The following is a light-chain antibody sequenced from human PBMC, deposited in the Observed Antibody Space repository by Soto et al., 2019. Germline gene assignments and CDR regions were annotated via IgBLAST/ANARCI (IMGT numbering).Light chain of an antibody. CDR1: QDISSS. CDR2: AAS. V-gene: IGKV1-9*01. CDR3: QQLRSYPST. J-gene: IGKJ4*01. Sequence: IQLTQSPSSLSASVGDRVTITCRASQDISSSLAWYQQKPGKAPELLIYAASILQSGVPSRFSGSGFGTDFTLTISSLQAEDFASYFCQQLRSYPSTFGGGTKVEIK.